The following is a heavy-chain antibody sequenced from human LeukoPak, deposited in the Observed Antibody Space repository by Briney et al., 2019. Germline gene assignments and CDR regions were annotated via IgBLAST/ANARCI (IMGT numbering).Heavy chain of an antibody. CDR1: GFTFSSYW. D-gene: IGHD4-17*01. CDR2: IKSDGTST. CDR3: AREDYDDDGWYFDL. Sequence: PGGSLRLSCAASGFTFSSYWMHWVRQAPGKGLVWVSRIKSDGTSTTYADSVKGRFAISRDNAKNTLYLQMTSLRVEDTAEYFCAREDYDDDGWYFDLWGRGTLVTVSS. V-gene: IGHV3-74*01. J-gene: IGHJ2*01.